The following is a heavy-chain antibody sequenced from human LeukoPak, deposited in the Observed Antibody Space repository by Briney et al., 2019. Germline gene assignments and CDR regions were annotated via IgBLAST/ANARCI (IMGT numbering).Heavy chain of an antibody. V-gene: IGHV2-70*11. Sequence: SGPTLVNPTQTLTLTCTFSGFSLSTSGMCVSWIRQPPGKALEWLARIDWDDDKYYSTSLKTRLTISKDTSKNQVVLTMTNMDPVDTATYYCARVRPYYDFWSGYSVYYFDYWGQGTLVTVSS. CDR1: GFSLSTSGMC. CDR3: ARVRPYYDFWSGYSVYYFDY. D-gene: IGHD3-3*01. CDR2: IDWDDDK. J-gene: IGHJ4*02.